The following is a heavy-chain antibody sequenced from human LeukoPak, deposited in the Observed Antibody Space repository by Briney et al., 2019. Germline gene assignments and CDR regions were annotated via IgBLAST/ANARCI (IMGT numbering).Heavy chain of an antibody. CDR3: ARADIVVVPAAIWNYYYGMDV. CDR2: MNPNSGNT. D-gene: IGHD2-2*01. Sequence: WASVKVSCKASGYTFTSYDINWVRPATGQGLEWMGWMNPNSGNTGYAQKFQGRVTMTRNTSISTAYMELSSLRSEDTAVYYCARADIVVVPAAIWNYYYGMDVWGQGTTVTVSS. CDR1: GYTFTSYD. J-gene: IGHJ6*02. V-gene: IGHV1-8*01.